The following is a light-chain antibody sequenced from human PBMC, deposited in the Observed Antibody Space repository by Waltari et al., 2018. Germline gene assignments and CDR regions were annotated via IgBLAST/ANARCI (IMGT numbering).Light chain of an antibody. CDR2: EDN. V-gene: IGLV6-57*04. CDR1: SGNIASNY. CDR3: QSYDRISYVV. J-gene: IGLJ2*01. Sequence: NFMLTQPHSVSESPGKTVTISCTRSSGNIASNYVQWYQQRPGSAPTIVIFEDNRRPSGVPTRFSGSIDSSSNSASLTISGLGTEDEGDYYCQSYDRISYVVFGGGTKLTVL.